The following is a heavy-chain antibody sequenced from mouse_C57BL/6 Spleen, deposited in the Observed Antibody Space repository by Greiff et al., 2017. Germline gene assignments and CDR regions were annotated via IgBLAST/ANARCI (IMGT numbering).Heavy chain of an antibody. CDR2: IYPRSGNT. CDR1: GYTFTDYY. D-gene: IGHD3-1*01. CDR3: ARGLCARDY. V-gene: IGHV1-81*01. J-gene: IGHJ4*01. Sequence: VQLQQSGPELVKPGASVKISCKASGYTFTDYYMNWVKQRTGQGLEWIGEIYPRSGNTYYNEKFKGKATLTADKSSSTAYMELRSLTSEDSAVYFCARGLCARDYWGQGTSVTVSS.